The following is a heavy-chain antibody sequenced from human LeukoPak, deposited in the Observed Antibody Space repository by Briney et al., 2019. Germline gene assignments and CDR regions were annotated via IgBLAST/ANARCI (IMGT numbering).Heavy chain of an antibody. Sequence: GGSLRLSCAASGYSFDDNALSWVRQAPGKGLEWVSTINWNAEYITYADSVRGRFTLSRDHAKNSVYLQMDSLRVEDTALYYCARDRMGATGNFDYWGQGTLVTVSS. J-gene: IGHJ4*02. CDR3: ARDRMGATGNFDY. CDR2: INWNAEYI. D-gene: IGHD1-26*01. CDR1: GYSFDDNA. V-gene: IGHV3-20*04.